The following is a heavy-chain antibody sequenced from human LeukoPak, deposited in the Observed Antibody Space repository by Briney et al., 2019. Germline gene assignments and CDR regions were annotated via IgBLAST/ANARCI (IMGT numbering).Heavy chain of an antibody. CDR2: ISSSGSTI. CDR1: GFTFSSYE. J-gene: IGHJ4*02. Sequence: PGASLRLSCVAAGFTFSSYEMSWVRQAPGKGLEWLSYISSSGSTIYYADFVKGRFTISSDNAKNSVYLQMNSLRAEDTAVYYCARETYFDYWGQGTLLTVSS. V-gene: IGHV3-48*03. CDR3: ARETYFDY.